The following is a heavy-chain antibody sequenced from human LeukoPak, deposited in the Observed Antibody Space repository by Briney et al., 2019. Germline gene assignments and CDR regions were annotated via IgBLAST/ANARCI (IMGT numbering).Heavy chain of an antibody. CDR1: GFTFDDYA. D-gene: IGHD2-8*01. J-gene: IGHJ6*02. CDR2: ISWNSGSI. CDR3: AKGPRDAGYYYYYGMDV. V-gene: IGHV3-9*01. Sequence: GGSLRPSCAASGFTFDDYAMHWVRQAPGKGLEWVSGISWNSGSIGYADSVKGRFTISRDNAKNSLYLQMNSLRAEDTALYYCAKGPRDAGYYYYYGMDVWGQGTTVTVSS.